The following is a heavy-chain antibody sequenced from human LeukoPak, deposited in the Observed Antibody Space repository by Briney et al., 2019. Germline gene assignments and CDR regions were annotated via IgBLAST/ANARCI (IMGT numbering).Heavy chain of an antibody. CDR2: IYHSGST. CDR1: GGSISSGGYY. D-gene: IGHD1-26*01. CDR3: ARSTGGATGPTFDY. V-gene: IGHV4-30-2*01. Sequence: SQTLSLTCTVSGGSISSGGYYWSWIRQPPGKGLEWIGYIYHSGSTYYNPSLKSRVTISVDRSKNQFSLKLSSVTAADTAVYYCARSTGGATGPTFDYWGQGTLVAVSS. J-gene: IGHJ4*02.